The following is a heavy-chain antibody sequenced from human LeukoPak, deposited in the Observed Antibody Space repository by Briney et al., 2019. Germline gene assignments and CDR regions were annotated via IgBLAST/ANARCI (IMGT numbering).Heavy chain of an antibody. CDR3: ARAYSETYGLGYYYMDV. CDR1: GFIFSSYD. J-gene: IGHJ6*03. D-gene: IGHD1-26*01. Sequence: RPGGSLRLSCVASGFIFSSYDMAWVRQAPGKGLGWVASISSSSSYIYYADSVKGRFTISRDNAKNSLYLQMNSLRAEDTAVYYCARAYSETYGLGYYYMDVWGKGTTVTISS. CDR2: ISSSSSYI. V-gene: IGHV3-21*01.